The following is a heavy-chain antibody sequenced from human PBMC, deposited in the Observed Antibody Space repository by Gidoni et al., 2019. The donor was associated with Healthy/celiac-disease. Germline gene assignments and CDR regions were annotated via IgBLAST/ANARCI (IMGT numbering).Heavy chain of an antibody. D-gene: IGHD3-3*01. CDR2: ISGSGGST. V-gene: IGHV3-23*01. Sequence: EVQLLESGGGLVQPGGSLRLSCAASGFPFSSSAMSWVRQAPGKGLEWVSAISGSGGSTYYADSVKGRFTISRDNSKNTLYLQMNSLRAEDTAVYYCAKGYDFWSGRGTYFDYWGQGTLVTVSS. J-gene: IGHJ4*02. CDR3: AKGYDFWSGRGTYFDY. CDR1: GFPFSSSA.